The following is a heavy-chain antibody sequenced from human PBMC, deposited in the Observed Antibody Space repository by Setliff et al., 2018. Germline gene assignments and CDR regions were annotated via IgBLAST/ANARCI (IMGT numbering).Heavy chain of an antibody. CDR1: GYTFTSYD. D-gene: IGHD3-3*01. CDR2: MNPNSGNT. Sequence: AASVKVSCKASGYTFTSYDINWVRQATGQGLEWMGWMNPNSGNTGYAQKFQGRVTMTRNTYISTAYMELSSLRSEDTAVYYCARGRERDKPEGYNFWSGYLGGGLMDVWGQGTTVTVSS. CDR3: ARGRERDKPEGYNFWSGYLGGGLMDV. J-gene: IGHJ6*02. V-gene: IGHV1-8*02.